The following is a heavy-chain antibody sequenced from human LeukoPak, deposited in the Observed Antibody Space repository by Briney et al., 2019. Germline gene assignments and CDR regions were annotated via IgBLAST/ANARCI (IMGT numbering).Heavy chain of an antibody. D-gene: IGHD4-17*01. V-gene: IGHV3-66*01. J-gene: IGHJ5*02. CDR1: GFTVSTNY. Sequence: PGGSLRLSCAASGFTVSTNYMSWIRQAPGKGLDWVSVLFNSGITYYADSVKGRFTISRDNAKNSLYLQMNSLRAEDTAVYYCRATVTTRGFDPWGQGTLVTVSS. CDR2: LFNSGIT. CDR3: RATVTTRGFDP.